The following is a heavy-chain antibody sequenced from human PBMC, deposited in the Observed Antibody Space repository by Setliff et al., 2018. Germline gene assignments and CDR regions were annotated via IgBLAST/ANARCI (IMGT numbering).Heavy chain of an antibody. V-gene: IGHV3-7*03. CDR1: GFTFSSYW. CDR2: IKQDGSDK. Sequence: GGSLRLSCAGSGFTFSSYWMTWVRQVPGRGLEWVANIKQDGSDKYYVDSVKGRFTISRGNAKNSLYLQMNSLRAEDTAVYYCVRRELQLRRYFDFWGQGTLVTVSS. CDR3: VRRELQLRRYFDF. D-gene: IGHD1-7*01. J-gene: IGHJ4*02.